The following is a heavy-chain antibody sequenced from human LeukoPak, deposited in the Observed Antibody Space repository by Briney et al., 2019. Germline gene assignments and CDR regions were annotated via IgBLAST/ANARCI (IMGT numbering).Heavy chain of an antibody. Sequence: GESLKISWKGSGYSLTSYWIGWVRQMPGKGLEWMGIIYPGDSGTRYSPSFQGQVTILADKSISTAYLQWSSLKASDTAMYYCARRTYYDSSGYYVDYWGQGTLVTVSS. J-gene: IGHJ4*02. CDR2: IYPGDSGT. CDR1: GYSLTSYW. D-gene: IGHD3-22*01. CDR3: ARRTYYDSSGYYVDY. V-gene: IGHV5-51*01.